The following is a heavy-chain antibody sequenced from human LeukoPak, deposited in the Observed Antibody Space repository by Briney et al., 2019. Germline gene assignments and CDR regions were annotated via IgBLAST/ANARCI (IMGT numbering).Heavy chain of an antibody. CDR1: GYSFTSYW. D-gene: IGHD6-13*01. J-gene: IGHJ4*02. CDR3: ARQGVIAAVGTDFDY. V-gene: IGHV5-51*01. Sequence: GESLKISCKGSGYSFTSYWIGWVRQMPGKGLEWMGIIYPGDSDTRYSPSFQGQVTISADKSISTAYLQWNSLKASDTAMYYCARQGVIAAVGTDFDYWGQGTLVTVSS. CDR2: IYPGDSDT.